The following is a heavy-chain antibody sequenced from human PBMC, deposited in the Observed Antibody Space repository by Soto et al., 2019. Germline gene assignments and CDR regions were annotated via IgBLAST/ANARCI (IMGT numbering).Heavy chain of an antibody. CDR2: MNSDGSSI. D-gene: IGHD1-26*01. V-gene: IGHV3-74*01. CDR1: GFTFSSYW. J-gene: IGHJ4*02. Sequence: PGGSLRLSCAASGFTFSSYWMHWVRQAPGKGLVWVSRMNSDGSSITYADSVKGRFTISRDSAKNTMYLQVHSLRAEDTAVYYCSTDLPWSYGALGYWDQGALVTVSS. CDR3: STDLPWSYGALGY.